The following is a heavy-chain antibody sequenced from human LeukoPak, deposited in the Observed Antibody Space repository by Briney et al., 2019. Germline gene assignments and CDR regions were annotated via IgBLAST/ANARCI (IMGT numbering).Heavy chain of an antibody. D-gene: IGHD2-15*01. CDR1: GFSFSRYG. V-gene: IGHV3-30*02. CDR3: AQGDCSGGSCPGPLN. CDR2: IRYDGSNK. J-gene: IGHJ4*02. Sequence: PGGSLRLSCAASGFSFSRYGMHWVRQAPGKGLEWVAFIRYDGSNKYYADSVKGRFTISRDNSKNTLYLQMNSLRTEDTSVYYCAQGDCSGGSCPGPLNWGQGTLVTVSS.